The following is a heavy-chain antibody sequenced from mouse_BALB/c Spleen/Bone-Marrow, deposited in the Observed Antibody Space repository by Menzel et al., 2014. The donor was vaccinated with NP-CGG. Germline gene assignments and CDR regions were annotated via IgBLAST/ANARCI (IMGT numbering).Heavy chain of an antibody. V-gene: IGHV5-17*02. Sequence: EVMLVESGGGLVQPGGSRKLSCAASGFTFSSFGMHWVRQAPEKGLEWVAYISSGSSAIYYADTVRGRFTISRDNPKNTLFLQMTSLRSEDTATYYCARGGNWEDFDYWGQGTPLTVSS. CDR3: ARGGNWEDFDY. D-gene: IGHD4-1*01. CDR2: ISSGSSAI. J-gene: IGHJ2*01. CDR1: GFTFSSFG.